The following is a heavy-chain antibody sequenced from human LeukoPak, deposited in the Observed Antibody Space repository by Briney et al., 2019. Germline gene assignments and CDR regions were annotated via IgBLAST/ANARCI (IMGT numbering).Heavy chain of an antibody. CDR1: GYTFTNFG. CDR3: ARRSNY. D-gene: IGHD2/OR15-2a*01. CDR2: INAHDGKR. V-gene: IGHV1-18*01. J-gene: IGHJ4*02. Sequence: GASVKVSCKASGYTFTNFGISWVRRAPGQGLEWMGWINAHDGKRNYALKHEDRVIMTTDTSTSTVYMELRGLRSDDTAVYYCARRSNYWGQGTLVTVSS.